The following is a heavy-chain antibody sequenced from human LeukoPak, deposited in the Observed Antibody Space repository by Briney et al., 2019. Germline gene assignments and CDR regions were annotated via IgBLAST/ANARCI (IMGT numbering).Heavy chain of an antibody. Sequence: GGSLRLSCAASGFTFSSYSMNWVRQAPGKGLEWVSSISSSSSYIYYADSVKGRFTISRDNAKNSLYLQMNSLRAEDTAVYYCASGIRELLGPPFYYWGQGTLVTVSS. D-gene: IGHD1-26*01. V-gene: IGHV3-21*01. CDR3: ASGIRELLGPPFYY. J-gene: IGHJ4*02. CDR1: GFTFSSYS. CDR2: ISSSSSYI.